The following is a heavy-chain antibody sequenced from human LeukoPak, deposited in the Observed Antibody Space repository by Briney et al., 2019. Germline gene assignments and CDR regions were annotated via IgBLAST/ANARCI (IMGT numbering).Heavy chain of an antibody. V-gene: IGHV1-2*02. CDR2: INPSSGGT. J-gene: IGHJ5*02. Sequence: GASVKVSCKASGYTFTGYYMHWVRQAPGQGLEWMGWINPSSGGTNYAQKFQGRVTMTRDTSISTAYMELSRLRSDDTAVYYCARGGYSSGWRLEFDPWGQGTLVTVSS. CDR3: ARGGYSSGWRLEFDP. D-gene: IGHD6-19*01. CDR1: GYTFTGYY.